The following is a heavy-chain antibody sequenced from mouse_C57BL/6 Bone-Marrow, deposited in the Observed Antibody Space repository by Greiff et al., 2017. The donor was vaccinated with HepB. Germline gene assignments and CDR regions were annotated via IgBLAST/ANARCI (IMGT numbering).Heavy chain of an antibody. Sequence: EVQRVESGGGLVQPGGSLKLSCAASGFTFSDYYMYWVRQTPEKRLEWVAYISNGGGSTYYPDTVKGRFTISRDNAKNPLYLQMSRLKSEDTAMYYCARPSNFYWYFDVWGTGTTVTVSS. CDR1: GFTFSDYY. CDR3: ARPSNFYWYFDV. CDR2: ISNGGGST. D-gene: IGHD4-1*01. J-gene: IGHJ1*03. V-gene: IGHV5-12*01.